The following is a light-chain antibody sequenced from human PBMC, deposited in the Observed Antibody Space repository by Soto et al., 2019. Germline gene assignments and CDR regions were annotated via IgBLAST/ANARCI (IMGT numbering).Light chain of an antibody. CDR3: MIWHSTAYV. V-gene: IGLV5-45*03. J-gene: IGLJ1*01. CDR2: YNSDSDK. CDR1: SGINVGTYR. Sequence: QLVLTQPSSLSASPGAAASLTCTLRSGINVGTYRIYWYQQKPGSPPQYLLRYNSDSDKQQGSGVPSRFSGSKDASANAGMLLISGFQSEDEADYYCMIWHSTAYVFGSGTKVTVL.